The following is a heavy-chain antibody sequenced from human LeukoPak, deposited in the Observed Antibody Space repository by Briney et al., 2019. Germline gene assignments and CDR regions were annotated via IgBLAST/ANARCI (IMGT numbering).Heavy chain of an antibody. Sequence: PSETLSLTCTVSGYSINSGYYWGWIRQPPGKGLEWIGSIYHSGDTYYNPSLNSRVTISVDTSKNQFSLRLSSVTAADTAVYYCARHRSSGSYYPRYYFDYWGQGTLVTVSS. V-gene: IGHV4-38-2*02. CDR1: GYSINSGYY. CDR3: ARHRSSGSYYPRYYFDY. D-gene: IGHD1-26*01. CDR2: IYHSGDT. J-gene: IGHJ4*02.